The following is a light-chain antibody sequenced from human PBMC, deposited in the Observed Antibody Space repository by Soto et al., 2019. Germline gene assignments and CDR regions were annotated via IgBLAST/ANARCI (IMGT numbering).Light chain of an antibody. J-gene: IGKJ1*01. Sequence: EILLTQSPGTLSLSPGERATLSCRASQSISRDYVAWYQQKPGQAPRLLIYGTSSRSAGIPDRISGSGSGTDFTLTISRLEPEDFAVYYCQHYGSSVWTFGQGTKV. CDR3: QHYGSSVWT. CDR2: GTS. V-gene: IGKV3-20*01. CDR1: QSISRDY.